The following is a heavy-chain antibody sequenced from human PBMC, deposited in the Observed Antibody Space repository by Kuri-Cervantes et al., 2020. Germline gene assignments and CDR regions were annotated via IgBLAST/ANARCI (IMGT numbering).Heavy chain of an antibody. CDR2: IRAGNGNT. D-gene: IGHD3-10*01. Sequence: ASVKVSCKASGYTFTSYSMHWVRQAPGQRLEWMGWIRAGNGNTKYSQKFQGRLILTRDTSASTAYMELSSLRSEDTAVYYCARDSPDYYGSGSLPPHPGYYGMDVWGQGTTVTVSS. CDR1: GYTFTSYS. V-gene: IGHV1-3*01. J-gene: IGHJ6*02. CDR3: ARDSPDYYGSGSLPPHPGYYGMDV.